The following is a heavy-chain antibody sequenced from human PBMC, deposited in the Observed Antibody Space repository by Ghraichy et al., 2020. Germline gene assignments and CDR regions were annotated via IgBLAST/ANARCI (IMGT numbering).Heavy chain of an antibody. J-gene: IGHJ3*02. V-gene: IGHV4-4*02. CDR1: GGSISSSNW. CDR3: ARGTTVTPWKAFDI. Sequence: SQTLSLTCGVSGGSISSSNWWSWVRQPPGKGLEWIGEIYHSGSTNYNPSLKSRVTISVDKSKNQFSLKLSSVTAADTAVYYCARGTTVTPWKAFDIWGQGTMVTVSS. CDR2: IYHSGST. D-gene: IGHD4-17*01.